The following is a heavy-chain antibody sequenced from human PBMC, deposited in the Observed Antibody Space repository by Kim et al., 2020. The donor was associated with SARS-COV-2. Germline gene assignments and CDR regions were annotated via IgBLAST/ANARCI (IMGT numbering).Heavy chain of an antibody. CDR2: IADDGSNK. D-gene: IGHD6-19*01. CDR3: AKYGGGSGGYLLYFGY. Sequence: GGSLRLSCAASGFTVGSYGMHWVRQAPGKGLEWVSGIADDGSNKYYADSVKGRFTISRDNSKNTLYLHMNSLRAEDTAVYYCAKYGGGSGGYLLYFGYLG. CDR1: GFTVGSYG. J-gene: IGHJ4*01. V-gene: IGHV3-30*18.